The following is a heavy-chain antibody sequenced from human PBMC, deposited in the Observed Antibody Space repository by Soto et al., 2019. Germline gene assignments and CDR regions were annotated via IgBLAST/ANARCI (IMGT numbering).Heavy chain of an antibody. Sequence: WGSLRLSFAASGFTVSNAWMNWVRKAPGKGLEWVGRIKSKTDGGTTDYAAPVKGRFTISRDDSKNTLYLQMNSLKTEDTAVYYCTTPYDYGDFYYYYGMDVWGQGTTVTVSS. CDR2: IKSKTDGGTT. CDR1: GFTVSNAW. J-gene: IGHJ6*02. V-gene: IGHV3-15*07. D-gene: IGHD4-17*01. CDR3: TTPYDYGDFYYYYGMDV.